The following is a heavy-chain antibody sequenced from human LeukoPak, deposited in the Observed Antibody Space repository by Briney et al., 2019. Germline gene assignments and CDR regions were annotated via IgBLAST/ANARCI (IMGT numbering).Heavy chain of an antibody. CDR1: GYTFTSYD. D-gene: IGHD6-19*01. Sequence: ASVKVSCKASGYTFTSYDINWVRQATGQGLEWMGWMNPNSGNTGYAQKFQGRVTITRNTSISTAYMELSSLRSEDTAVYYCASTQWLPAGPPYYFDYWGQGTLVTVSS. V-gene: IGHV1-8*03. CDR2: MNPNSGNT. CDR3: ASTQWLPAGPPYYFDY. J-gene: IGHJ4*02.